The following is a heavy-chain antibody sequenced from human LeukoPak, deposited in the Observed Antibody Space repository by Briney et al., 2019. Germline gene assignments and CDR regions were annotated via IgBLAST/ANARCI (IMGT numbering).Heavy chain of an antibody. Sequence: GGSLRLSCAASGFTFSSYWMHWVRQAPGKGLVWVSRISSDGSSTSYADSVRGRFTISRDNAKNTLHLQMNSLRAEDTAVYYCARDGYYYDSSGYYHDAFDIWGQGTMVTVSS. CDR1: GFTFSSYW. J-gene: IGHJ3*02. CDR2: ISSDGSST. CDR3: ARDGYYYDSSGYYHDAFDI. D-gene: IGHD3-22*01. V-gene: IGHV3-74*01.